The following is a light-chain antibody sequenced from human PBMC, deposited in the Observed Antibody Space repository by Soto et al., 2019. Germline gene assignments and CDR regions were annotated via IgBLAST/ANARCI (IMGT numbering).Light chain of an antibody. V-gene: IGLV3-21*04. J-gene: IGLJ3*02. CDR2: YDS. CDR1: NIGSKS. Sequence: SYELTQPPSVSVAPGKTARITCGGNNIGSKSVHWYQQKPGQAPVLVIYYDSDRPSGIPERFSGSNSGNTATLTISRVEAGDEADYYCQVWDSSSDHWVFFGGTKLTVL. CDR3: QVWDSSSDHWV.